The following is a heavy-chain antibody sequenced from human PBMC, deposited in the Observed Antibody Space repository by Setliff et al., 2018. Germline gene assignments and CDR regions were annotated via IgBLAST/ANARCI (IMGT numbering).Heavy chain of an antibody. D-gene: IGHD2-2*01. CDR1: GGSMTDFF. CDR2: INRRGSS. J-gene: IGHJ4*02. V-gene: IGHV4-34*01. Sequence: PSETLSLTCSVTGGSMTDFFWNWIRQPPGKGLEWIGEINRRGSSKYNPSLKSRVTISVDTSKNQFSLKMSSMTAADTAVYYCARDQDGRGPAADYWGQGTLVTVSS. CDR3: ARDQDGRGPAADY.